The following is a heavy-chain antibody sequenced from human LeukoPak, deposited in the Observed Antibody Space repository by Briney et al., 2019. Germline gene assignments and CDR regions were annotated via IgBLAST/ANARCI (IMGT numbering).Heavy chain of an antibody. V-gene: IGHV1-18*01. Sequence: ASVKVSCKASGYTFTSYGISWVRQAPGQGLEWMGWISAYNGNTNYAQKLQGRVTMTTDTSTSTAYMELRSLRSDDTAVYYCARARYYDSSELYYYYYYMDVWGKGTTVTVSS. CDR3: ARARYYDSSELYYYYYYMDV. D-gene: IGHD3-22*01. J-gene: IGHJ6*03. CDR1: GYTFTSYG. CDR2: ISAYNGNT.